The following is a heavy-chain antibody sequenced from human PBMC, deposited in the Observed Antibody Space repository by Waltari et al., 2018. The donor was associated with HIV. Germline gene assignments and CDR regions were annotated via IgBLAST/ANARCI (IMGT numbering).Heavy chain of an antibody. V-gene: IGHV3-23*01. D-gene: IGHD3-10*01. CDR2: ISGGYTT. Sequence: EVLLSESGGVLVRPGGSLILSCAASGFSFSNFAMTWVRQAPGRGLEWLSTISGGYTTYYADSVKGRFTISRDNSRDRLYLQMSSLTAEDTAIYYCAKNGDYGSGSTPDYWGQGTLVTVTS. J-gene: IGHJ4*02. CDR3: AKNGDYGSGSTPDY. CDR1: GFSFSNFA.